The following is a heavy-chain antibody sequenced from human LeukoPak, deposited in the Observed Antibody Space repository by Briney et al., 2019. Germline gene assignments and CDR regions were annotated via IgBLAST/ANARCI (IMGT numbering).Heavy chain of an antibody. CDR2: INPSGGNT. Sequence: ASVKVSFKASGYIFTSYYIHWVRQAPGQGLEWVGIINPSGGNTNYAQKFQGRVTMTRDMSTSTVYMELSSLTSEDTAVYSCARALPHRRLMDTTMNQHWFDPWGQGTLVTVSS. D-gene: IGHD5-18*01. V-gene: IGHV1-46*01. J-gene: IGHJ5*02. CDR1: GYIFTSYY. CDR3: ARALPHRRLMDTTMNQHWFDP.